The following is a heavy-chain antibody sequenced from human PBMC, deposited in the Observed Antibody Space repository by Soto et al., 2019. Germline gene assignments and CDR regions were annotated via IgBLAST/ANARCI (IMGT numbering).Heavy chain of an antibody. Sequence: EVQLLESGGGLVQPGGSLRLSCAASGFTFSSYAMSWVRQAPGKGLEWVSAISGSGGSTYYADSVKGRFTISRDNSKNTLYLQMNSLRAEDTAVYYCSKDRAADNWFDPWGQGTLVTVSS. J-gene: IGHJ5*02. V-gene: IGHV3-23*01. CDR1: GFTFSSYA. CDR2: ISGSGGST. CDR3: SKDRAADNWFDP. D-gene: IGHD2-15*01.